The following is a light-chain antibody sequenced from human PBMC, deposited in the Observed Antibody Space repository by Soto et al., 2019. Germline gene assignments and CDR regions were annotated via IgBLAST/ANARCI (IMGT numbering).Light chain of an antibody. V-gene: IGLV2-11*01. CDR2: DVS. CDR1: SSDVGRYNY. CDR3: SSYACSYTHVV. J-gene: IGLJ2*01. Sequence: QSALTQPRSVSGSPGKSVTISCTGTSSDVGRYNYVSWYQQHPGKAPKLMIFDVSEWASGVSARFSGSKSGNTASLINSGLQPEDESDYYCSSYACSYTHVVFGGGIKLTVL.